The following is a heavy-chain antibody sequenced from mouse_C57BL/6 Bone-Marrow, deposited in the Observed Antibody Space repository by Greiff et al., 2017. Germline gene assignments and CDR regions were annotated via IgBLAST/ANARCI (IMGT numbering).Heavy chain of an antibody. CDR3: ARSGWSWFAY. J-gene: IGHJ3*01. CDR1: GFSLTSYG. CDR2: IWSGGST. D-gene: IGHD2-3*01. V-gene: IGHV2-2*01. Sequence: QVQLQQSGPGLVQPSQSLSITCTVSGFSLTSYGVHWVRQSPGKGLEWLGVIWSGGSTDSNAAFISRLSISKDNSKSQVFFKMNSLQADDTAIYYCARSGWSWFAYWGQGTLVTVSA.